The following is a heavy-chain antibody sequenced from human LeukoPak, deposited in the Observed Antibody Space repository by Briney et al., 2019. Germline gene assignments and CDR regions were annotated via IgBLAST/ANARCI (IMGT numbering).Heavy chain of an antibody. CDR2: IYYSVRT. CDR3: ARRIVVVYGSGSSEYYFDY. Sequence: TLTLPCSVCGRLISRGGDYWSWICKHPGEVLLWFWYIYYSVRTYYYPSLKSRVTISADTSKNQYSLKLSSMTTAETAVYYCARRIVVVYGSGSSEYYFDYWGEGTLGTVSS. J-gene: IGHJ4*02. CDR1: GRLISRGGDY. D-gene: IGHD3-10*01. V-gene: IGHV4-31*03.